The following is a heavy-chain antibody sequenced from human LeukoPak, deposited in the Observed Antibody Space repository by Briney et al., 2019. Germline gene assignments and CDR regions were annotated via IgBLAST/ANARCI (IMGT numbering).Heavy chain of an antibody. V-gene: IGHV4-59*01. D-gene: IGHD6-19*01. CDR1: GGSISSSY. J-gene: IGHJ5*02. CDR2: IYYSGST. Sequence: SSETLSLTCTVSGGSISSSYWSWIRQPPGKGLEWIGYIYYSGSTNYNPSLKSRVTISVDTSKNQFSLKLSSVTAADTAVYYCARGYSSGLAFDPWGQGTLVTVSS. CDR3: ARGYSSGLAFDP.